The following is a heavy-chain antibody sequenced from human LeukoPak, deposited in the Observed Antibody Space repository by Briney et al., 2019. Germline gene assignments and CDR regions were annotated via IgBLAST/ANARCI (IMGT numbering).Heavy chain of an antibody. J-gene: IGHJ6*03. V-gene: IGHV3-33*06. CDR1: GFTFSSYG. D-gene: IGHD6-6*01. CDR3: AKSGSSSSGYYYYYMDV. CDR2: IWYDGSNK. Sequence: GRSLRLSCAASGFTFSSYGMHWVRQAPGKGLEWVAVIWYDGSNKYYADSVKGRFTISRDNSKNTLYLQMNSLGAEDTAVYYCAKSGSSSSGYYYYYMDVWGKGTTVTVSS.